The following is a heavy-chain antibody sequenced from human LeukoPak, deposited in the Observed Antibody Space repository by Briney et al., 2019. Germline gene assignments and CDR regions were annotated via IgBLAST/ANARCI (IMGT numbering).Heavy chain of an antibody. CDR3: ARAITYYDSVDYSWYFDY. Sequence: SETLSLTCAVYGGSFSGYYWSWIRQPPGKGLEWIGEINHSGSTNYNPSLKSRVTISVDTSKNQFSLKLSSVTAADTAVYYCARAITYYDSVDYSWYFDYWGQGTLVTVSS. V-gene: IGHV4-34*01. CDR1: GGSFSGYY. D-gene: IGHD3-22*01. J-gene: IGHJ4*02. CDR2: INHSGST.